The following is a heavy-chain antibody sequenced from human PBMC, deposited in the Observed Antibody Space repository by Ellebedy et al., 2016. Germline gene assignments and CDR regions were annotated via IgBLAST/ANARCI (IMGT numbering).Heavy chain of an antibody. J-gene: IGHJ6*02. CDR2: ISGSGGST. CDR3: AKDARFLEWLLHSGGMDV. CDR1: GFTFSSYA. Sequence: GESLKISCAASGFTFSSYAMSWVRQAPGKGLEWVSAISGSGGSTYYADSVKGRFTISRDNSKNTLYLQMNSLRAEDTAVYYCAKDARFLEWLLHSGGMDVWGQGTTVTVSS. D-gene: IGHD3-3*01. V-gene: IGHV3-23*01.